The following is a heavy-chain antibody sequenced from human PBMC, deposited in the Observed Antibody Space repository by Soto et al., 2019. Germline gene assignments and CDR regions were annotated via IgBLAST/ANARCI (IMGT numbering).Heavy chain of an antibody. V-gene: IGHV4-30-4*01. Sequence: QVQLQESGPGLVQPSQTLSLPCSVSGGSISSGDYYWNWIRQPPGKGLEWIGYIYYSGNTYYNPCPRGRVAISLDRSANQFSLKRSFVTAADTAVYECARDRYYGSGTCYNFSYGMAVWGQGTTVTVSS. D-gene: IGHD3-10*01. J-gene: IGHJ6*02. CDR2: IYYSGNT. CDR1: GGSISSGDYY. CDR3: ARDRYYGSGTCYNFSYGMAV.